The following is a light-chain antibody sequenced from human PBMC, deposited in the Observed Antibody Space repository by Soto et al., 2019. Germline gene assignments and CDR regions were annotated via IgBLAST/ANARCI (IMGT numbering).Light chain of an antibody. CDR2: EVT. J-gene: IGLJ1*01. CDR3: TLYTRSTTIV. V-gene: IGLV2-18*01. Sequence: QSALTQPPSVSGSPGQSVTISCTGTSSDVGSNDRVSWYQQPPGAAPKLMIYEVTNRPSGVPDRFSGSKSGNTASLTISGLQAEYEADYYCTLYTRSTTIVFGTGTKVTVL. CDR1: SSDVGSNDR.